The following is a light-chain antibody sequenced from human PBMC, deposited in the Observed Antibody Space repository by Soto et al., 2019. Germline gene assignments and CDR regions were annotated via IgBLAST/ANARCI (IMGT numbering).Light chain of an antibody. Sequence: DIQMTPSPSTLSASLGDRVTITCRASQSISSWLAWYQQKPGKAPKLLIYKASSLESGVPSRFSGSGSGTEFTLTISSLEPEDFAVYYCQQRSNWQWTFGQGTKVDIK. J-gene: IGKJ1*01. CDR3: QQRSNWQWT. V-gene: IGKV1-5*03. CDR1: QSISSW. CDR2: KAS.